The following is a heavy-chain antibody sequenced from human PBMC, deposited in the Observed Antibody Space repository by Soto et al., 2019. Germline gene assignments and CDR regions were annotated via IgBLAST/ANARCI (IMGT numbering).Heavy chain of an antibody. J-gene: IGHJ5*02. CDR2: IYATGTT. Sequence: SETLSLTCTVSGASISGFYWSRIRKSAGKGLEWIGRIYATGTTDYNPSLKSRVMMSVDTSKKQFSLKLRSVTAADTAVYYCVRDGTKTLRDWFDPWGQGISVTVSS. D-gene: IGHD1-1*01. CDR3: VRDGTKTLRDWFDP. CDR1: GASISGFY. V-gene: IGHV4-4*07.